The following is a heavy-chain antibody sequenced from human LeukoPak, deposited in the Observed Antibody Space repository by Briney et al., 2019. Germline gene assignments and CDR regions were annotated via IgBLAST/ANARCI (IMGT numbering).Heavy chain of an antibody. J-gene: IGHJ6*03. CDR1: GASISSSGYY. D-gene: IGHD6-13*01. Sequence: SETLSLTCTVSGASISSSGYYWGWIRQPPGKGLEWIGTIHYSGSTYYNPSLKSRVTISVATSKNQFSLKLSSVTAADTAVYYCANIAAAGPDYYYYYMVVWGKGTTVTVSS. CDR2: IHYSGST. V-gene: IGHV4-39*01. CDR3: ANIAAAGPDYYYYYMVV.